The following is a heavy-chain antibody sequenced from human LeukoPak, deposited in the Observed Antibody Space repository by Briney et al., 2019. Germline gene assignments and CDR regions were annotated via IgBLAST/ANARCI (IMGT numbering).Heavy chain of an antibody. D-gene: IGHD5-24*01. CDR2: IYYSGST. CDR3: AREDGDGYNYQFDY. CDR1: GGSISSYY. Sequence: PSETLSLTCTVSGGSISSYYWSWIRQPPGKGLEWIGYIYYSGSTNYNPSLKSRVTISVDTSKNQFSLKLSSVTAADTAVYYCAREDGDGYNYQFDYWGQGTLVTVSS. J-gene: IGHJ4*02. V-gene: IGHV4-59*01.